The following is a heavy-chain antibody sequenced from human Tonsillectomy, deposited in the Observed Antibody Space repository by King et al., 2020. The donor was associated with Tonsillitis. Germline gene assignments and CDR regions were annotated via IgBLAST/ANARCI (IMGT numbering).Heavy chain of an antibody. J-gene: IGHJ4*02. CDR2: ISSSSSTI. D-gene: IGHD3-22*01. CDR3: ARDPPGYDSSGYYTNYFDY. Sequence: VQLVESGGGLVQPGGSLRLSCAASGFTFSSYSMNWVRQAPGKGLEWVSYISSSSSTIYYADSVKGRFTISRDNAKNSLYLQMNSLRDEDTAVYYCARDPPGYDSSGYYTNYFDYWGQGALVTVSS. V-gene: IGHV3-48*02. CDR1: GFTFSSYS.